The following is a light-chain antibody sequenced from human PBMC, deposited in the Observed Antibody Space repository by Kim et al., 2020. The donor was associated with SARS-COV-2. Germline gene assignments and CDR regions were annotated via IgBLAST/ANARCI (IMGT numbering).Light chain of an antibody. J-gene: IGLJ2*01. Sequence: ITLSCTGTSSDVGGYNYVSWYQQHPSNAPKLMIYDVSNRPSGVSNRFSGSKSGNTASLTISGLQAEDEADYYCSSYTSSSTLGVVFGGGTQLTVL. CDR1: SSDVGGYNY. CDR3: SSYTSSSTLGVV. V-gene: IGLV2-14*03. CDR2: DVS.